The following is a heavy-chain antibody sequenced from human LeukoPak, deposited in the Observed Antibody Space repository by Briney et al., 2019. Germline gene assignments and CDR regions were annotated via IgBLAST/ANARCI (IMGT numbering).Heavy chain of an antibody. CDR3: ARDRGSAAASDYFDY. V-gene: IGHV3-30-3*01. Sequence: GGSLRLSCAASGFTFSSYAMHWVRQAPGKGLEWVAVISYDGSNKYYADFVKGRFTISRDNSKNTLYLQMNSLRAEDTAAYYCARDRGSAAASDYFDYWGQGTPVTVSS. J-gene: IGHJ4*02. D-gene: IGHD2-2*01. CDR1: GFTFSSYA. CDR2: ISYDGSNK.